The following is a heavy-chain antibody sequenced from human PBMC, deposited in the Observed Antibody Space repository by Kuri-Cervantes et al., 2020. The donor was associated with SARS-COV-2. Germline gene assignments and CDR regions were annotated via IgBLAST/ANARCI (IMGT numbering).Heavy chain of an antibody. V-gene: IGHV1-18*04. CDR1: GYTFTGYY. CDR3: ARPGATLGAFDF. CDR2: ISAYNGNT. D-gene: IGHD1-26*01. J-gene: IGHJ3*01. Sequence: ASVKVSCKASGYTFTGYYMHWVRQAPGQGLEWMGRISAYNGNTNYAQKLQGRVTMTTDTSTSTAYMELRSLRSDDTAVYYCARPGATLGAFDFWGQGTVVTVSS.